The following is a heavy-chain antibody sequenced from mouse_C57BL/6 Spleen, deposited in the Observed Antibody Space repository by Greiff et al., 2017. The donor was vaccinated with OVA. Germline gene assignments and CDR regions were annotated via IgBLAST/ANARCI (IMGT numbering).Heavy chain of an antibody. CDR1: GYTFTDYY. CDR2: INPNNGGT. V-gene: IGHV1-26*01. Sequence: VQLQQSGPELVKPGASVKISCKASGYTFTDYYMNWVKQSHGKSLEWIGDINPNNGGTSYNQKFKGKATLTGDKSSSTAYMELRSLTSEDSAVYYCARGHYYYYGSSYGWYFDVWGTGTTVTVSS. J-gene: IGHJ1*03. D-gene: IGHD1-1*01. CDR3: ARGHYYYYGSSYGWYFDV.